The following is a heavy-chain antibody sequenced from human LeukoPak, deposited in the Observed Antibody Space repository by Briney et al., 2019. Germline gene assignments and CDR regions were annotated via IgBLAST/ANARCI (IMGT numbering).Heavy chain of an antibody. CDR1: GFTFSSYA. CDR3: ARDSGNILTGEDTFDI. D-gene: IGHD3-9*01. V-gene: IGHV3-30-3*01. J-gene: IGHJ3*02. CDR2: ISYDGSNK. Sequence: GGSLRLSCAASGFTFSSYAMHWVRQAPGKGLEWVAVISYDGSNKYYADSVKGRFTISRDNSKNTLYLQMNSLRAEDTAVYYCARDSGNILTGEDTFDIWGQGTMVTVSS.